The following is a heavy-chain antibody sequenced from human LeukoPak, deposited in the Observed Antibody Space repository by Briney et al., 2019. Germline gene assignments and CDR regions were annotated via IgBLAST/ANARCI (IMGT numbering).Heavy chain of an antibody. CDR3: AELGITMIGGV. V-gene: IGHV3-23*01. CDR1: GFTFSSYA. CDR2: ISDSSGNT. Sequence: PGGSLRLSCAASGFTFSSYAMSWVRQAPGKGLEWVSTISDSSGNTYYADSVKGRFTIPRDNAKNSLYLQMNSLRAEDTAVYYCAELGITMIGGVWGKGTTVTISS. J-gene: IGHJ6*04. D-gene: IGHD3-10*02.